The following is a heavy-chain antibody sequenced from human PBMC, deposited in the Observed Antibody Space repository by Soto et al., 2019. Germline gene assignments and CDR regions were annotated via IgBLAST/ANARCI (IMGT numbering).Heavy chain of an antibody. V-gene: IGHV3-23*01. J-gene: IGHJ6*02. CDR2: ISGSGGST. D-gene: IGHD1-7*01. Sequence: GGSLRLSCAASGFTFSSYAMSWVRQAPGKGLEWVSAISGSGGSTYYADSVKGRFTISRDNSKNTLYLQMNSLRAEDTAVYYCAKDHASVTGTTLRLVPDGMDVWGQGTTVTVSS. CDR1: GFTFSSYA. CDR3: AKDHASVTGTTLRLVPDGMDV.